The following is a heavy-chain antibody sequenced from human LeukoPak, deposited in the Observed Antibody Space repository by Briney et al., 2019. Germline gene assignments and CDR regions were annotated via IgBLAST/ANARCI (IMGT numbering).Heavy chain of an antibody. J-gene: IGHJ3*02. V-gene: IGHV4-4*07. CDR1: GGSISSYY. CDR3: AREWSSYGDAFDI. CDR2: IYTSGST. D-gene: IGHD3-10*01. Sequence: KPSETLSLTCTVSGGSISSYYWSWIRPPAGKGLEWIGRIYTSGSTNYNPSLKSRVTMSVDTSKNQFSLKLSSVTAADTAVYYCAREWSSYGDAFDIWGQGTMVTVSS.